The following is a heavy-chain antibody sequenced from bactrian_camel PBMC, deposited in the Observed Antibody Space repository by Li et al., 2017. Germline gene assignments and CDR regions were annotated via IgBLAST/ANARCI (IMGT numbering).Heavy chain of an antibody. Sequence: HVQLVESGGGPVQAGGSLRLSCVYSGYMSERHCLGWARQVPGKEREGVATIDRVGDTYYASSVKGRFTISRDNAKNTLYLQMNNLKPEDTAVYYCAAAPSNGYCVTRPQEEFPIWGQGTQVTVS. CDR2: IDRVGDT. D-gene: IGHD2*01. CDR3: AAAPSNGYCVTRPQEEFPI. J-gene: IGHJ4*01. V-gene: IGHV3S55*01. CDR1: GYMSERHC.